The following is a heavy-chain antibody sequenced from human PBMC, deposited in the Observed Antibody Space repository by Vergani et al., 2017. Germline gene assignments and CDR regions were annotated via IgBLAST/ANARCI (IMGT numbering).Heavy chain of an antibody. CDR1: GFTFSSYG. D-gene: IGHD2-21*01. CDR2: ISGSGGST. V-gene: IGHV3-23*04. CDR3: AKGGGGRAAFDI. J-gene: IGHJ3*02. Sequence: VQLVESGGGVVQPGGSLRLSCAASGFTFSSYGMHWVRQAPGKGLEWVSAISGSGGSTYYADSVKGRFTISRDNSKNTLYLQMNSLRAEDTAVYYCAKGGGGRAAFDIWGQGTMVTVSS.